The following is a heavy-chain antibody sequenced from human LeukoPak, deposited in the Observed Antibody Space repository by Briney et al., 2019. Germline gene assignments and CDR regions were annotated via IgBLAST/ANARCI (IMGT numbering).Heavy chain of an antibody. Sequence: PGGSLRLSCAASGFTVSSNYMSWVRRAPGKGLEWVSVIYSGGSTYYADSVKGRFTISRDNSKNTLYLQMNSLRAEDTAVYYCAREGAEWKYFDYWGQGTLVTVSS. V-gene: IGHV3-53*01. CDR2: IYSGGST. CDR1: GFTVSSNY. D-gene: IGHD3-3*01. CDR3: AREGAEWKYFDY. J-gene: IGHJ4*02.